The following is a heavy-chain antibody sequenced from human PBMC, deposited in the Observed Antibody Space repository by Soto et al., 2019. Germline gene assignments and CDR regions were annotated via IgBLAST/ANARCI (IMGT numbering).Heavy chain of an antibody. CDR1: GFTFSSYS. CDR2: ISSSSSTI. CDR3: ARGELKLASYYYYGMDV. Sequence: GGSLRLSCAASGFTFSSYSMNWVRQAPGKGLEWVSYISSSSSTIYYADSVKGRFTISRDNAKNSLYLQMNSLRAEDTAVYYCARGELKLASYYYYGMDVWGQGTTVTVSS. D-gene: IGHD1-1*01. J-gene: IGHJ6*02. V-gene: IGHV3-48*04.